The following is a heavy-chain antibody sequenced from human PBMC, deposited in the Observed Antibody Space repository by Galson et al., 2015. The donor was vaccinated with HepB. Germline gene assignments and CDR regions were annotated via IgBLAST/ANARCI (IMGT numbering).Heavy chain of an antibody. CDR1: GFTFSSYG. J-gene: IGHJ4*02. CDR3: AKGLSGYLDY. D-gene: IGHD1-26*01. Sequence: SLRLSCAASGFTFSSYGMHWVRQAPGKGLEWVAVISYDGSNKYYADSVKGRFTISRDNSKNTLYLQMNSLSAEDTAVYYCAKGLSGYLDYWGQGTLVTVSS. V-gene: IGHV3-30*18. CDR2: ISYDGSNK.